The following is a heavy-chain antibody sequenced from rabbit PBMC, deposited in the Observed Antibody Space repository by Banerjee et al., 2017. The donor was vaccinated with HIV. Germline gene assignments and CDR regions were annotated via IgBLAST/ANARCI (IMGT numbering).Heavy chain of an antibody. CDR2: IYAGSGST. Sequence: QSLEESGGDLVKPGASLTLTCTASGFSFSSGQDICWVRQAPGKGLEWIACIYAGSGSTWYASWAKGRFTISKTSSTTVTLQMTSLTAADTATYFCVRSTSGYDIGDLWGPGTLVTVS. CDR1: GFSFSSGQD. D-gene: IGHD1-1*01. V-gene: IGHV1S40*01. CDR3: VRSTSGYDIGDL. J-gene: IGHJ4*01.